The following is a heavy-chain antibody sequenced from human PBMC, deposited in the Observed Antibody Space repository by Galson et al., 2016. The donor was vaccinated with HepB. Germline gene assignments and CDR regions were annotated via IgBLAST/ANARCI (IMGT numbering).Heavy chain of an antibody. D-gene: IGHD2-21*01. V-gene: IGHV3-7*01. CDR1: GFTFRTSW. Sequence: SLRLSCAASGFTFRTSWMSWVRQPPGKGPEWVANINPDGSQTYYVDSVKGRFNISKDNAKNSLYLRMNSRRADDTAVYYCARDPMWFALDLWGQGTMVTVSS. CDR2: INPDGSQT. CDR3: ARDPMWFALDL. J-gene: IGHJ3*01.